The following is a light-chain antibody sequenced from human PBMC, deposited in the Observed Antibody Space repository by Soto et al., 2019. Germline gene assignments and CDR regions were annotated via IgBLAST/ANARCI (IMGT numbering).Light chain of an antibody. CDR2: GAS. CDR3: QQRSNWPIT. CDR1: QGISSF. Sequence: DIQLTQSPSFLSASVGDRVTITCRASQGISSFLAWYQQKPPKAPELLIYGASTLQSGVPSRFSGSGSGTDFTLTISSLEPEDFALYYCQQRSNWPITFGQGTRLEIK. V-gene: IGKV1-9*01. J-gene: IGKJ5*01.